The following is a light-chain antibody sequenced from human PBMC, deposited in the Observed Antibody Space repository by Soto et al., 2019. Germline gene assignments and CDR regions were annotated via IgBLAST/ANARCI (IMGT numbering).Light chain of an antibody. Sequence: QSVLTQPASVSGSPGQSITISCAGSSNDIGTYEYVSWHQHHPGRAPKLIIFGVNDRPSGISDRFSGSKSGNTASLTIFGLQLEEEGGYYCSSYTTGRNIPLVFGTGTRVTVL. V-gene: IGLV2-14*01. CDR1: SNDIGTYEY. CDR3: SSYTTGRNIPLV. J-gene: IGLJ1*01. CDR2: GVN.